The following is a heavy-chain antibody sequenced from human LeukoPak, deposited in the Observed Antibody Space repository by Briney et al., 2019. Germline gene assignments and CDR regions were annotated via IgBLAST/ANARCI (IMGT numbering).Heavy chain of an antibody. CDR3: ASNDGRHCSTNSCPFDN. V-gene: IGHV5-51*03. Sequence: GDLLQTSCKASGYTFTNYWIWCWRQMPGEGLEWMGIIYRGDSDTSYTPSFQVQVTISADKSINTAYLQRTSLKASDTALSYCASNDGRHCSTNSCPFDNRGHGTLVTVSS. CDR1: GYTFTNYW. J-gene: IGHJ4*01. D-gene: IGHD2-2*01. CDR2: IYRGDSDT.